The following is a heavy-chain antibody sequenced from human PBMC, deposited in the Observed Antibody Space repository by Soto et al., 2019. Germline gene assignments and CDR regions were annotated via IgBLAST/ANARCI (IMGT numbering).Heavy chain of an antibody. CDR2: IYYSGST. CDR1: GGSISSYY. D-gene: IGHD2-15*01. V-gene: IGHV4-59*01. CDR3: ARGGGLYGMDV. J-gene: IGHJ6*02. Sequence: QVQLQESGPGLVKPSETLSLTCTVSGGSISSYYWSWIRQPPGKGLEWIGYIYYSGSTNYNPSLKSRVTLSVDTSKNQFSLKLSSVTAADTAVYYCARGGGLYGMDVWGQGTTVTVSS.